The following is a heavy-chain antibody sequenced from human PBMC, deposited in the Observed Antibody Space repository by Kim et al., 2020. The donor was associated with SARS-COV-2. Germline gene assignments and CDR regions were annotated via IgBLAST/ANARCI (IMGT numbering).Heavy chain of an antibody. Sequence: SETLSLTCTVSGGSISSSSYYWGWIRQPPGKGLEWIGSIYYSGSTYYNPSLKSRVTISVDTSKNQFSLKLSSVTAADTAVYYCARTYYYDSSGYRTLYYFDYWGQGTLVTVSS. CDR1: GGSISSSSYY. CDR3: ARTYYYDSSGYRTLYYFDY. CDR2: IYYSGST. J-gene: IGHJ4*02. V-gene: IGHV4-39*07. D-gene: IGHD3-22*01.